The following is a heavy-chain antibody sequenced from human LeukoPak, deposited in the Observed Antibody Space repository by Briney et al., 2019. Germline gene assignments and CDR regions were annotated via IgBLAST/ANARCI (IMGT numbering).Heavy chain of an antibody. CDR3: ASSSGWYGDPIDY. CDR1: GGSISSYY. V-gene: IGHV4-59*01. J-gene: IGHJ4*02. D-gene: IGHD6-19*01. Sequence: PSETLSLTCTVSGGSISSYYWSWIRQPPGMGLEWIGYIYYSGSTNYNPSLKSRVTISVDTSENQFSLKLSSVTAADTAVYYCASSSGWYGDPIDYWGQGTLVTVSS. CDR2: IYYSGST.